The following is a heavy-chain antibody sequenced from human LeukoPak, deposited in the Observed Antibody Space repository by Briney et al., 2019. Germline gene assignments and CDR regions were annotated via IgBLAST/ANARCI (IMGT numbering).Heavy chain of an antibody. D-gene: IGHD3-22*01. J-gene: IGHJ4*02. V-gene: IGHV3-23*01. CDR2: ISGSGGST. CDR3: AKSAYYDASGYYREYYFDY. Sequence: GGSLRLSCVSSGFSFSNYAMSWVRQAPGKGLEWDSSISGSGGSTHYADSVKGRFTIYRDKTKNTLYLQMNSLRAEDTAVYYCAKSAYYDASGYYREYYFDYWGQGTLVTVSS. CDR1: GFSFSNYA.